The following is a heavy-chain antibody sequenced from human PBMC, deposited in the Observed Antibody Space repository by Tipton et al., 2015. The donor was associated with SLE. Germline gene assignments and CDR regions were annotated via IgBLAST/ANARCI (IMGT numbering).Heavy chain of an antibody. CDR3: ARGKWSPHYYYMDV. J-gene: IGHJ6*03. CDR2: IYYSGST. V-gene: IGHV4-59*01. CDR1: GGSISSYY. Sequence: TLSLTCTVSGGSISSYYWSWIRQPPGKGLEWIGYIYYSGSTNYNPSLKSRVTISVDTSKNQFSLKLSSVTAADTAVYYCARGKWSPHYYYMDVWGKGTTVTVSS. D-gene: IGHD2-15*01.